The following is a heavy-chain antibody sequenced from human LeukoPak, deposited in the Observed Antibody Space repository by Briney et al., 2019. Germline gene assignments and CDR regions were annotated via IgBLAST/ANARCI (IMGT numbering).Heavy chain of an antibody. D-gene: IGHD3-22*01. J-gene: IGHJ4*02. V-gene: IGHV3-48*03. CDR3: AKARATYLYDTSGFSALDY. CDR1: GFTFSSYE. CDR2: ISSSGSTI. Sequence: KPGGSLRLSCAASGFTFSSYEMNWVRQAPGKGLEWVSYISSSGSTIYYADSVKGRFTISRDNAKNSLYLQMNSLRAEDTAVYYCAKARATYLYDTSGFSALDYWGQGTLVTVSS.